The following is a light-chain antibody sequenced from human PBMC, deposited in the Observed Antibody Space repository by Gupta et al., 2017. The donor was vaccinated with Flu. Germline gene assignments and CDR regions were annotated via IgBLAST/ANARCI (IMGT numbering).Light chain of an antibody. CDR3: QQYFNSPWA. J-gene: IGKJ1*01. V-gene: IGKV3-20*01. CDR1: QSVSNNY. Sequence: EIVLTQSPGTLSLSPGERATLSCRASQSVSNNYLAWYQQKLGQAPRLLIFGASNRATGVPDRFSGSGSGTDFTLTISRLEPEDFAVYYCQQYFNSPWAFGQGTQVEIK. CDR2: GAS.